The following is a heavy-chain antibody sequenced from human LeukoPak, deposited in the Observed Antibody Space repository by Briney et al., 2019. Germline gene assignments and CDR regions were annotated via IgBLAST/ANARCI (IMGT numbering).Heavy chain of an antibody. CDR3: ARAYYDSSGYPFQH. CDR2: MNPNSGNT. D-gene: IGHD3-22*01. Sequence: ASVKVSCKASGYTFTSYDINWVRQATGQGLEWMGWMNPNSGNTGYAQKFQGRVTMTTDTSTSTAYMELRSLRSDDTAVYYCARAYYDSSGYPFQHWGQGTLVTASS. V-gene: IGHV1-8*01. CDR1: GYTFTSYD. J-gene: IGHJ1*01.